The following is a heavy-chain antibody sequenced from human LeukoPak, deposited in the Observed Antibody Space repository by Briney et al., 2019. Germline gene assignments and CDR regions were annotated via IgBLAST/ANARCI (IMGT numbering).Heavy chain of an antibody. Sequence: SETLSLTCTVSGGSISSNYWSWIRQPAGKGLEWIGRIYNSGNINYNPSLKSRATMSVDASKNQFSLKLSSVTAADTAIYYCARSRPVHCSIISCYGLDPFAYWGQGNLVTVSS. J-gene: IGHJ4*02. CDR2: IYNSGNI. D-gene: IGHD2-2*01. V-gene: IGHV4-4*07. CDR1: GGSISSNY. CDR3: ARSRPVHCSIISCYGLDPFAY.